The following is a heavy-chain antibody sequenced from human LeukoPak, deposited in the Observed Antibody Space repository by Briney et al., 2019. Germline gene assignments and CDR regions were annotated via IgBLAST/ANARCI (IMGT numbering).Heavy chain of an antibody. CDR2: IKKYGSEK. D-gene: IGHD3-22*01. V-gene: IGHV3-7*01. CDR3: ARDVMGYSDAFDS. Sequence: GGSLRLSCAVSGFPSSSYCMSCVREAPGGGLECVANIKKYGSEKYYIHSVKGRFTISRDNAKNSLYLQRNSLRAEDTAVYYCARDVMGYSDAFDSCGQGRMVTVSS. J-gene: IGHJ3*02. CDR1: GFPSSSYC.